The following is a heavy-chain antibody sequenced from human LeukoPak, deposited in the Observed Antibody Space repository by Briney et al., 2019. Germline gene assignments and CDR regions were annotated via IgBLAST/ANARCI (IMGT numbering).Heavy chain of an antibody. Sequence: ASVKVSCKASGYTFTGYYMHWVRQAPGQGLEWMGRINPNSGGTNYAQKFRGRVTMTRDTSISTAYMELSRLRSDDTAVYYCARPSDWWELLRLDYWGQGTLVTVSS. CDR3: ARPSDWWELLRLDY. D-gene: IGHD1-26*01. CDR1: GYTFTGYY. J-gene: IGHJ4*02. CDR2: INPNSGGT. V-gene: IGHV1-2*06.